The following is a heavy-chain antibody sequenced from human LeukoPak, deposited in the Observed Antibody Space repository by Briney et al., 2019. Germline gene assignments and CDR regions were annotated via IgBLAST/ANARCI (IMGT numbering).Heavy chain of an antibody. CDR2: IHPSGGST. V-gene: IGHV1-46*01. D-gene: IGHD3-10*01. CDR3: ARQTAVQWFGSPYYYYYGMDV. Sequence: ASVKVSCKASGYTFTSYYMHWVRQAPGQGLEWMGIIHPSGGSTSYAQKLQGRVTMTTDTSTSTAYMELRSLRSDDTAVYYCARQTAVQWFGSPYYYYYGMDVWGQGTTVTVSS. J-gene: IGHJ6*02. CDR1: GYTFTSYY.